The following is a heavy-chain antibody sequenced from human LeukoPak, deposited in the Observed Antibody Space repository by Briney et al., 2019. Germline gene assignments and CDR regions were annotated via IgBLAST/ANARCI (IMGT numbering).Heavy chain of an antibody. D-gene: IGHD1-26*01. Sequence: GGSLRLSCAASGFTFSSYWMSWVRQAPGKGLEWVANIKQDGSEKYYVDSVKGRFTISRDNAKNSLYPQMNSLRGEDTAVYYCARRDGSYPYPYYFDYWGQGTLVTVSS. CDR1: GFTFSSYW. CDR3: ARRDGSYPYPYYFDY. J-gene: IGHJ4*02. V-gene: IGHV3-7*01. CDR2: IKQDGSEK.